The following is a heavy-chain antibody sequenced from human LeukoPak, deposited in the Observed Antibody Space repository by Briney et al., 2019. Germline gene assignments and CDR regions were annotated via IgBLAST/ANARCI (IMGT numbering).Heavy chain of an antibody. Sequence: GGSLRLSCAASGFTFGGYAMSWVRQAPGKGLEWVSAISGSGGSTYYADSVKGRFTISRDNSKNTLYLQMNSLRAEDTAVYYCAGGGRSWFGYFDYWGQGTLVTVSS. CDR2: ISGSGGST. D-gene: IGHD3-10*01. J-gene: IGHJ4*02. CDR1: GFTFGGYA. V-gene: IGHV3-23*01. CDR3: AGGGRSWFGYFDY.